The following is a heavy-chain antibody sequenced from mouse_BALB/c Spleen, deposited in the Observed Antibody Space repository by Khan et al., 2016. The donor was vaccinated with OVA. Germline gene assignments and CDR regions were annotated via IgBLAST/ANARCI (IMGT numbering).Heavy chain of an antibody. CDR1: GYSITTNYA. Sequence: EVELVESGPGLVKPSQSLSLTCTVTGYSITTNYAWDWIRQFPGNKLEWMGYISYSGSPSYNPSLKSRISITRDTSKNPFFLQLNSVTTEDTATYYCARKNYYGYAVDYWGQGTSVTVSS. CDR2: ISYSGSP. J-gene: IGHJ4*01. V-gene: IGHV3-2*02. D-gene: IGHD1-1*01. CDR3: ARKNYYGYAVDY.